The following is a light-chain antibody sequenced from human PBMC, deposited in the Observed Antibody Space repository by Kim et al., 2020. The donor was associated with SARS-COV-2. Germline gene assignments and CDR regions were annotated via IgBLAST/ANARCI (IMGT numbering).Light chain of an antibody. Sequence: ALGQKVNITCQGDSLRTSVASWYQQKPGQAPVLVSYGKKSRPSGSPDRFSASSSGNTASLTITGAQAEDEADYYCNSRDSSENHRIFGTGTKVTVL. J-gene: IGLJ1*01. CDR1: SLRTSV. CDR3: NSRDSSENHRI. V-gene: IGLV3-19*01. CDR2: GKK.